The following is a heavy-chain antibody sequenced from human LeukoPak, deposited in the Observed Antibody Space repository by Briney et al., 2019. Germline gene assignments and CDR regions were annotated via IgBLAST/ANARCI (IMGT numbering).Heavy chain of an antibody. Sequence: GGSLRLSCAASGFTFSSYAMHWVRQAPGKGLEWVTVIWSDGSNKYYADSVKGRFTISRDNSKNTLYLQMNSLRAEDTAVYYCVRGYYAGRGHHFEYWGQGTLVTVSS. CDR1: GFTFSSYA. V-gene: IGHV3-33*08. CDR3: VRGYYAGRGHHFEY. D-gene: IGHD3-22*01. CDR2: IWSDGSNK. J-gene: IGHJ4*02.